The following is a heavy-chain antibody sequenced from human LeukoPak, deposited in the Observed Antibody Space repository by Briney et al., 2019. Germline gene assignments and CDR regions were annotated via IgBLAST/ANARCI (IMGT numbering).Heavy chain of an antibody. CDR2: IYYSGST. J-gene: IGHJ4*02. CDR1: GGSISSYY. D-gene: IGHD6-6*01. Sequence: SETLSLTCTVSGGSISSYYWSWIRQPPGKGLEWIGYIYYSGSTNYNPSLKSRVTISVDTSKNQFSLKLSSVTAADTAVYYCARRSYSSSSGGMDYWGQGTLVTVSS. V-gene: IGHV4-59*12. CDR3: ARRSYSSSSGGMDY.